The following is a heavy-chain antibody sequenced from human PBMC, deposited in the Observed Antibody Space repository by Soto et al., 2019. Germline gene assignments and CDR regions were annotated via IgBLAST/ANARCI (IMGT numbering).Heavy chain of an antibody. J-gene: IGHJ6*02. CDR2: IYHSGST. D-gene: IGHD2-15*01. CDR3: ARDVANAPRCV. Sequence: SETLSLTCAVSGGSISISNWWSWVREPPGRGLEWIGEIYHSGSTNYNPSLKSRVTISVDKSKNQFSLKLSSVTAADTAVYYCARDVANAPRCVWGEGATVT. V-gene: IGHV4-4*02. CDR1: GGSISISNW.